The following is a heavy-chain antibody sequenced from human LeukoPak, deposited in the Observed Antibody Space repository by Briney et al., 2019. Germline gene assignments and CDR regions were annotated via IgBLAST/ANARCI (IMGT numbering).Heavy chain of an antibody. CDR1: GGSITSDY. D-gene: IGHD4/OR15-4a*01. J-gene: IGHJ5*02. CDR2: IDDSGRT. CDR3: AMSPPRGAWFDP. Sequence: SETLSLTCSVSGGSITSDYWSWIRQSPGKGLEWIVFIDDSGRTISNPSLKSRVTISVETSKNQFSLKLRSVTAADTAIYYWAMSPPRGAWFDPWGQGTLVTVSS. V-gene: IGHV4-4*09.